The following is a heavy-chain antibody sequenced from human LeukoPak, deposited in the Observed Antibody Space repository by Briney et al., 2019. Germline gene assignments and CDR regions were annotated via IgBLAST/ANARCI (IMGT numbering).Heavy chain of an antibody. CDR2: ISGSGDST. D-gene: IGHD5-12*01. CDR1: GFPFSSYA. Sequence: PGGSLRPSCEASGFPFSSYAMSWVRQAPGKGLEWVSVISGSGDSTYYADSVEGRCTSSRDNSKDALYLQMNSLRAEETAVYYCARVGYSGYDYDYWGQGTLVTVSS. J-gene: IGHJ4*02. CDR3: ARVGYSGYDYDY. V-gene: IGHV3-23*01.